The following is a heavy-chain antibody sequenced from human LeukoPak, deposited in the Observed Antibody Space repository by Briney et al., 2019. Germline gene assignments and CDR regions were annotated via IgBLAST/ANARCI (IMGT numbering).Heavy chain of an antibody. CDR2: IYYSGST. V-gene: IGHV4-59*01. J-gene: IGHJ5*02. CDR3: ARAYGSGNWFDP. D-gene: IGHD3-10*01. CDR1: GGSISSYY. Sequence: SETLSLTCTVSGGSISSYYWSWIRQPPGKGLEWIGYIYYSGSTNYNPSLKSRVTISVDTSKNQFSLKLSSVTAADTALYYCARAYGSGNWFDPWGQGALVTVSS.